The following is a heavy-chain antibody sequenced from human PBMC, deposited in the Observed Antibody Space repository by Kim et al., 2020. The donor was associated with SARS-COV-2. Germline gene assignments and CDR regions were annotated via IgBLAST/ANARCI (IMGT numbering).Heavy chain of an antibody. Sequence: GGSLRLSCAASGFTFSSYAMHWVRQAPGKGLEWVAVISYDGSNKYYADSVKGRFTISRDNSKNTLYLQMNSLRAEDTAVYYCARAFGIAAAGTVLRSYFDYWGQGTLVTVSS. D-gene: IGHD6-13*01. CDR1: GFTFSSYA. CDR3: ARAFGIAAAGTVLRSYFDY. J-gene: IGHJ4*02. CDR2: ISYDGSNK. V-gene: IGHV3-30*04.